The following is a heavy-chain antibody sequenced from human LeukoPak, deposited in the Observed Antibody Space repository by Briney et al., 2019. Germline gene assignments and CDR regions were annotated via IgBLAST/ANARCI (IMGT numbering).Heavy chain of an antibody. CDR1: GYTFSGYY. CDR2: INPNSGGT. J-gene: IGHJ4*02. CDR3: ASGGAAYCSSASCYRMEYFDY. Sequence: GASVKVSCKASGYTFSGYYIHWVRQAPGQGLEWLGWINPNSGGTNYAQKFQGRVTMTRDTSISTAYMELSRLRSDDTAVYNCASGGAAYCSSASCYRMEYFDYWGQGTLVTVSS. V-gene: IGHV1-2*02. D-gene: IGHD2-2*01.